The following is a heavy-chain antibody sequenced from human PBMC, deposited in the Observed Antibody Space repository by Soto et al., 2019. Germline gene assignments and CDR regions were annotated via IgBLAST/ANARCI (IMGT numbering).Heavy chain of an antibody. J-gene: IGHJ4*02. Sequence: SETLSLTCTVSGGSISSYYWSWIRQPAGKGLEWIGRIYTSGSTNYNPSLKSRVTMSVDTSKNQFSLKLSSVTAADTAVYYCARAGYSYGLGYFDYWGQGTLVTVSS. CDR2: IYTSGST. CDR3: ARAGYSYGLGYFDY. V-gene: IGHV4-4*07. D-gene: IGHD5-18*01. CDR1: GGSISSYY.